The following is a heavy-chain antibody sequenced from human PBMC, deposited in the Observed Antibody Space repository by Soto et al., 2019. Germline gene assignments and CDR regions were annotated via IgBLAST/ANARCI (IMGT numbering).Heavy chain of an antibody. D-gene: IGHD6-13*01. CDR2: IYYSGST. Sequence: PSETLSLTCTVSGGSVSSGSYYWSWIRQPPGKGLEWIGYIYYSGSTNYNPSLKSRVTISVDTSKNQFSLKLSSVTAADTAVYYCARVIRSIAAAKYGMDVWGQGTTVTVS. V-gene: IGHV4-61*01. J-gene: IGHJ6*02. CDR3: ARVIRSIAAAKYGMDV. CDR1: GGSVSSGSYY.